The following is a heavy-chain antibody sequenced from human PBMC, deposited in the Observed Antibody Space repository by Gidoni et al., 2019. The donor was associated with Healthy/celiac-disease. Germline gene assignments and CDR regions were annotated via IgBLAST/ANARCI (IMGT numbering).Heavy chain of an antibody. CDR3: ARDQDSSGWYHYWYFDL. D-gene: IGHD6-19*01. J-gene: IGHJ2*01. CDR1: GFPFSSYS. V-gene: IGHV3-21*01. Sequence: EVQLVESGGGLVKPGGSLRLSCAASGFPFSSYSMNWVRQAPGKGLEWVSSISSSSSYIYYTDSVKGRFTISRDNAKNSLYLQMNSLRAEDTAVYYCARDQDSSGWYHYWYFDLWGRGTLVTVSS. CDR2: ISSSSSYI.